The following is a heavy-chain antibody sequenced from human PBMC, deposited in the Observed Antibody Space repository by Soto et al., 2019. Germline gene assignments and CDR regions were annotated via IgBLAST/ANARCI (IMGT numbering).Heavy chain of an antibody. Sequence: QLQLQESGPGLVKPSETLSLTCTVSGGSISRSSYYWGWIRQPPGKGLEWIGSIYYSGSTYYNPSLKSRAPTSVDTSKNQFSLTLSSVTAADTAVYYCASHDYGGFGLWGQGTLVTVSS. CDR3: ASHDYGGFGL. V-gene: IGHV4-39*01. CDR1: GGSISRSSYY. J-gene: IGHJ4*02. CDR2: IYYSGST. D-gene: IGHD4-17*01.